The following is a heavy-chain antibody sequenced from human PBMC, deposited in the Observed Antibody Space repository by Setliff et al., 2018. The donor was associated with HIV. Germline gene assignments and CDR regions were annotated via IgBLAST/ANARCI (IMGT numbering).Heavy chain of an antibody. CDR1: GFTFSSYS. CDR2: ISSSSSYI. V-gene: IGHV3-21*01. D-gene: IGHD3-10*01. J-gene: IGHJ5*02. CDR3: AREGMTPGRFDP. Sequence: GGSLRLSCAASGFTFSSYSMNWVRQAPGKGLEWVSSISSSSSYIYYADSLKGRFTISRDNAKNSLYLQMNSLRAEDTAVYYCAREGMTPGRFDPWGQGTLVTVSS.